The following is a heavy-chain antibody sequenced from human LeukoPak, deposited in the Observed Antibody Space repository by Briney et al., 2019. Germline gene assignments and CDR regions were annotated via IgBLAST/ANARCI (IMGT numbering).Heavy chain of an antibody. J-gene: IGHJ4*02. CDR2: MNSDGSAT. V-gene: IGHV3-74*01. D-gene: IGHD3-22*01. Sequence: GGSLRLSCAVSGFTLSSYWMHWVRQAPGKGLAWVARMNSDGSATTYADSVKGRFTISRDNSKNTLYLQMNSLRAEDTAVYYCARGRGYDSGTYNYAFSDYWGQGTLVTVSS. CDR1: GFTLSSYW. CDR3: ARGRGYDSGTYNYAFSDY.